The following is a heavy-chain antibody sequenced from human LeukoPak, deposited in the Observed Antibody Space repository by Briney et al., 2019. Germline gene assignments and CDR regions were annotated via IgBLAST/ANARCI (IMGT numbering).Heavy chain of an antibody. CDR3: ARERRSYYDILTGYYEHYFDY. CDR1: GFTFSSYS. D-gene: IGHD3-9*01. V-gene: IGHV3-48*01. Sequence: PGGSLRLSCAASGFTFSSYSMNWVRQAPGKGLEWVSYISSSSSTIYYADSVKGRFTISRDNAKNSLYLQMNSLRAEDTAVYYCARERRSYYDILTGYYEHYFDYWGQGTLVTVSS. CDR2: ISSSSSTI. J-gene: IGHJ4*02.